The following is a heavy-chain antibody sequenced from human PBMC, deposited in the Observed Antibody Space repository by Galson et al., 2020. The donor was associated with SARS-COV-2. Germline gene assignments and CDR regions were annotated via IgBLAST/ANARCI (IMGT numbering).Heavy chain of an antibody. CDR3: ARDSPPYNTSQLGMGV. J-gene: IGHJ6*02. D-gene: IGHD1-1*01. CDR2: IIPIFGAA. Sequence: SVKVSCKAFGGNFRNYVISWVRQAPGQGLEWMGGIIPIFGAANYAQKFHGRLTITADESTSTAYMELRSLRSEDTALYYCARDSPPYNTSQLGMGVWGQGTTVTVSS. CDR1: GGNFRNYV. V-gene: IGHV1-69*13.